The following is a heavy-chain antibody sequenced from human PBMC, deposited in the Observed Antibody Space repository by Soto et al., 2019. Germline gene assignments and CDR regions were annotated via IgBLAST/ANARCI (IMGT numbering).Heavy chain of an antibody. J-gene: IGHJ3*02. V-gene: IGHV3-33*01. Sequence: PGESLKISCAASGFTFSSYGMHWVRQAPGKGLEWVAVIWYDGSNKYYADSVKGRFTISRDNSKNTLYLQMNSLRAEDTAVYYWARDGGYSSAWAVLDIWGQGTMVTVSS. D-gene: IGHD6-19*01. CDR2: IWYDGSNK. CDR1: GFTFSSYG. CDR3: ARDGGYSSAWAVLDI.